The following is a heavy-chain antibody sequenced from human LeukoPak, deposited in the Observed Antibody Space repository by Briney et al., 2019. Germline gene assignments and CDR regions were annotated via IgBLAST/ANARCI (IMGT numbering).Heavy chain of an antibody. CDR1: GGSISSGSYY. V-gene: IGHV4-61*02. CDR3: ARSNWGSGPPFDY. D-gene: IGHD7-27*01. Sequence: SETPSLTXTVSGGSISSGSYYWSWIRQPAGKGLEWIGRIYTSGSTNYNPSLKSRVTISVDTSKNQFSLKLSSVTAADTAVYYCARSNWGSGPPFDYWGQRTLVTVSS. CDR2: IYTSGST. J-gene: IGHJ4*02.